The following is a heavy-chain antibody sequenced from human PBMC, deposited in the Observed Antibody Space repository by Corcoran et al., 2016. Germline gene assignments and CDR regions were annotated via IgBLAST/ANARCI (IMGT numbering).Heavy chain of an antibody. CDR3: ATVRKSTGGYSDT. Sequence: QVQLVESGGGVVQPGRSLRLSCVASGLTFRNYGMHWVRQAPGKGPEWVAVIWYDGSKKYYADSVEGRFTISRDNSKNTLFLQMNSLRAEDTAIYYCATVRKSTGGYSDTWGQGTLVTVSS. J-gene: IGHJ5*02. D-gene: IGHD5-18*01. CDR1: GLTFRNYG. CDR2: IWYDGSKK. V-gene: IGHV3-33*01.